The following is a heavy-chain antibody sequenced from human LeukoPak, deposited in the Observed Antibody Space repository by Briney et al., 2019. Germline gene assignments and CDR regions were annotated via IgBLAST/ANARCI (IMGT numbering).Heavy chain of an antibody. V-gene: IGHV4-31*03. Sequence: TSQTLSLTCSVSGDSISSGGFYWHWIRQHPEKGLEWIGYIYSTGTTYYNPSLTSRLTMSLDTSKNQFPLKVTSVTAADTAVYFCARDRPDSTSPTTVGRFDPWGQGTLVTVSS. J-gene: IGHJ5*02. CDR1: GDSISSGGFY. CDR2: IYSTGTT. D-gene: IGHD2-2*01. CDR3: ARDRPDSTSPTTVGRFDP.